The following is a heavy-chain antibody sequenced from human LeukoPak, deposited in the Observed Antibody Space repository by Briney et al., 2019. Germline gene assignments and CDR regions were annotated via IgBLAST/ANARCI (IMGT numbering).Heavy chain of an antibody. D-gene: IGHD2-2*02. V-gene: IGHV3-11*01. CDR2: ISSSGSTI. J-gene: IGHJ4*02. CDR3: ARAYTGGSVDY. Sequence: WVSYISSSGSTIYYADSVKGRFTISRDNAKNSLYLQMNSLRAEDTAVYYCARAYTGGSVDYWGQGTLVTVSS.